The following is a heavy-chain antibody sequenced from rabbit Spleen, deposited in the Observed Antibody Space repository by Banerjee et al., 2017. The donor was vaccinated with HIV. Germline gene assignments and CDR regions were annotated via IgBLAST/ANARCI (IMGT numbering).Heavy chain of an antibody. V-gene: IGHV1S47*01. J-gene: IGHJ4*01. Sequence: QEQLVESGGGLVQPGGSLKLSCKASGFDFSHYGVSWVRQAPGKGLEWIGYIDPIFTTTHYATWVNGRFTISRDIDQNTLYLQLNSLTAADTATYFCVREVAARFNLWGQGTLVTVS. CDR3: VREVAARFNL. D-gene: IGHD4-1*01. CDR2: IDPIFTTT. CDR1: GFDFSHYG.